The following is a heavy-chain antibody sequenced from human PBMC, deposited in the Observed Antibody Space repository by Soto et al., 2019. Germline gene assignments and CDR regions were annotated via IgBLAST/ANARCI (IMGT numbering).Heavy chain of an antibody. V-gene: IGHV1-2*02. J-gene: IGHJ4*02. CDR3: ARPEVSYSSSWDPLDY. CDR1: GYTFTDYY. CDR2: ISPNTGGT. Sequence: ASVKVSCKASGYTFTDYYMHWVRQAPGQGLEWMGWISPNTGGTNHAQKFQGRVTITRDTSISTAYMELSRLTSDDTAVYYCARPEVSYSSSWDPLDYWGQGTLVTVSS. D-gene: IGHD6-13*01.